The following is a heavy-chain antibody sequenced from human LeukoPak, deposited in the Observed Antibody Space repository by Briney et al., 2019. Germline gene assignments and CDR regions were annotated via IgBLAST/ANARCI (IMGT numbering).Heavy chain of an antibody. Sequence: PSETLSLTCAVSGGSISSSNWWSWVRQPPGKGLEWIGEIYHSGSTNYNPSLKSRVTISVDKSKNQFSLELSSVTAAGTAMYYCARDIVHFSYFDSWGQGTLVTVSS. D-gene: IGHD3-16*02. CDR2: IYHSGST. J-gene: IGHJ4*02. CDR3: ARDIVHFSYFDS. CDR1: GGSISSSNW. V-gene: IGHV4-4*02.